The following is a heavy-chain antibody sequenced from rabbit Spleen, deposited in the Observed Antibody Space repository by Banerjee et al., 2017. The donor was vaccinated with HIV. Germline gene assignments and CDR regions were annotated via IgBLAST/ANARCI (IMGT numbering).Heavy chain of an antibody. Sequence: QERLEESGGGLVQPEGSLTLTCTASGFSFSSSYYMCWVRQAPGKGLEWIGCIGTTSGTTWYASWAKGRFTISKTSSTTVTLQMTSLTAADTATYFCARVEYAGYAGSNYAPDYFNLWGPGTLVTVS. D-gene: IGHD4-2*01. V-gene: IGHV1S45*01. CDR3: ARVEYAGYAGSNYAPDYFNL. CDR2: IGTTSGTT. J-gene: IGHJ4*01. CDR1: GFSFSSSYY.